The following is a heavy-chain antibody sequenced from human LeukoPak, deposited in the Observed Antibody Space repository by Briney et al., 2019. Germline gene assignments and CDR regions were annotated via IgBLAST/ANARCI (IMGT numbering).Heavy chain of an antibody. D-gene: IGHD3-22*01. V-gene: IGHV1-8*01. CDR3: ARGHYYYDSSGYYLGYYYYYGMDV. Sequence: ASVKVSCKASGYTFTSYGINWVRQATGQGLEWMGWMNPNSGNTGYAQKFQGRVTMTRNTSISTAYMELSSLRSEDTAVYYCARGHYYYDSSGYYLGYYYYYGMDVWGQGTTVTVSS. J-gene: IGHJ6*02. CDR1: GYTFTSYG. CDR2: MNPNSGNT.